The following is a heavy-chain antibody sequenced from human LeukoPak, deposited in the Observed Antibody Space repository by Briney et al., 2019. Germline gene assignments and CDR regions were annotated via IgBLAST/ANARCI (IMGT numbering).Heavy chain of an antibody. V-gene: IGHV3-30*02. CDR1: GFTFSSYG. CDR2: IHHDGSNK. Sequence: GGSLRLSCAASGFTFSSYGTHWVRQAPGKGLDWVAFIHHDGSNKYYADSVKGRFTISRDNSKNTLSLQMDSLRAEDTAVYYCAKELAYCGGDCYSSFDYWGQGTLVTVSS. D-gene: IGHD2-21*02. CDR3: AKELAYCGGDCYSSFDY. J-gene: IGHJ4*02.